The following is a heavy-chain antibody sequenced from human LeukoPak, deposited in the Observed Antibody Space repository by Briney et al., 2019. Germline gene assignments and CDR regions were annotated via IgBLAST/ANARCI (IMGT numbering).Heavy chain of an antibody. CDR3: AKGIYSSGWSYFDY. CDR1: GFTFSNSA. CDR2: LSGSGITT. V-gene: IGHV3-23*01. D-gene: IGHD6-19*01. J-gene: IGHJ4*01. Sequence: GGSLRPSCAASGFTFSNSAMSWVRQAPGKGLEWVSTLSGSGITTYYADSVKGRFTISRDNSKNTLYLQMNSLKAEDTAVYYCAKGIYSSGWSYFDYWGHGTLVTVSS.